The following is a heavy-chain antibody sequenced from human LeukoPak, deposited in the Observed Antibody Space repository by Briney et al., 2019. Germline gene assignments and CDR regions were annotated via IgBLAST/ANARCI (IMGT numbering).Heavy chain of an antibody. J-gene: IGHJ6*02. CDR2: ISGSGGST. CDR1: GFTFSSYA. D-gene: IGHD3-10*01. Sequence: GGSLRLSCAASGFTFSSYAMSWVRQAPGKGLEWVPAISGSGGSTYYADSVKGRFTISRDNSKNTLYLQMNSLRAEDTAVYYCAKATYYYGSGSYFHVYYYYYGMDVWGQGTTVTVSS. V-gene: IGHV3-23*01. CDR3: AKATYYYGSGSYFHVYYYYYGMDV.